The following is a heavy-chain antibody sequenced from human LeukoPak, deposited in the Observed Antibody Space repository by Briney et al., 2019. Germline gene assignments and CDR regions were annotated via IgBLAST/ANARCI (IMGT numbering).Heavy chain of an antibody. D-gene: IGHD3-22*01. CDR3: AKDLAIVVVTASFDY. CDR2: ISGSGGST. J-gene: IGHJ4*02. Sequence: GGSLRLSCAASGFTFSIYAMSWVRQAPGKGLEWVSAISGSGGSTYYADSVKGRFTISRDNSKNTLYLQMNSLRAEDTAVYYCAKDLAIVVVTASFDYWGQGTLVTVSS. CDR1: GFTFSIYA. V-gene: IGHV3-23*01.